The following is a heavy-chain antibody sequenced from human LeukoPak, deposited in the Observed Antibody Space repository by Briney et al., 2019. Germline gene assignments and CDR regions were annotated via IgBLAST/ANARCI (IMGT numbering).Heavy chain of an antibody. CDR1: GYTFTGYY. V-gene: IGHV1-2*02. CDR2: INPNSGGT. D-gene: IGHD6-13*01. J-gene: IGHJ4*02. Sequence: GASVKVSCKASGYTFTGYYMHWVRQAPGQGLEWMGWINPNSGGTNYAQIFQGRVTMTRDTSISTAYMELSGLRSDDTAVYYCARDLIAAEGNDYWGQGTLVTGSS. CDR3: ARDLIAAEGNDY.